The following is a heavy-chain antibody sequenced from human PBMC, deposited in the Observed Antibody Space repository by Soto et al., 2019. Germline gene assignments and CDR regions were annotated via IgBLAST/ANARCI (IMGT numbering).Heavy chain of an antibody. V-gene: IGHV1-46*01. CDR1: GYTFTSYY. Sequence: ASVKFSCKASGYTFTSYYMHWVRQAPGQGLEWMGIINPSGGSTSYAQKFQGRVTMTRDTSTSTVYMELSSLRSEDTAVYYCARDSLVVVAHTAIDYWGQGTLVTVSS. J-gene: IGHJ4*02. CDR2: INPSGGST. CDR3: ARDSLVVVAHTAIDY. D-gene: IGHD3-22*01.